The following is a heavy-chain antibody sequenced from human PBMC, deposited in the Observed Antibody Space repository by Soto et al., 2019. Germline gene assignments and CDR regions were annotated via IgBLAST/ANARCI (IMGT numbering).Heavy chain of an antibody. CDR3: ARGGPFGGVIGPWDAFDI. J-gene: IGHJ3*02. CDR2: INHSGST. V-gene: IGHV4-34*01. D-gene: IGHD3-16*02. Sequence: SDTLSLTCAFNCWSFLGYYWTWIIQPSGTGLEWIGEINHSGSTNYNPSLKSRVTLSVDTSKNQFSLKLNSVTAADTAVYYCARGGPFGGVIGPWDAFDIWGQGTMVT. CDR1: CWSFLGYY.